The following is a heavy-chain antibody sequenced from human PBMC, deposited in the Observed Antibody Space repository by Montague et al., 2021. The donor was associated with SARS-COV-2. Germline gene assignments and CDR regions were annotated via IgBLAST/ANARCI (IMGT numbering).Heavy chain of an antibody. J-gene: IGHJ5*02. Sequence: SETLSLTCTVSGYSISSGYYWGWIRQPPGEGLEWIGSIYHSGSTYYNPSLKSRVTISVGTSKNQFSLKLSSVTAADTAVYYCARDCYDYGSGSYQRWFDPWGQGTLVTVSS. CDR3: ARDCYDYGSGSYQRWFDP. D-gene: IGHD3-10*01. CDR2: IYHSGST. V-gene: IGHV4-38-2*02. CDR1: GYSISSGYY.